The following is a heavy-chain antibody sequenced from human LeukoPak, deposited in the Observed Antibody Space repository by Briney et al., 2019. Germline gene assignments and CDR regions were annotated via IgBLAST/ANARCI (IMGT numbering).Heavy chain of an antibody. CDR2: IYENGGTT. J-gene: IGHJ4*02. CDR1: GFTFRSHA. CDR3: AKDRPWTVADY. D-gene: IGHD6-19*01. V-gene: IGHV3-23*01. Sequence: GGSLRLSCVGSGFTFRSHAMSWVRQAPEKGLEFVSGIYENGGTTYYADSVKGRFTISRDNSKNTLYLQMNSLRAEDTAVYYCAKDRPWTVADYWGQGTLVTVSS.